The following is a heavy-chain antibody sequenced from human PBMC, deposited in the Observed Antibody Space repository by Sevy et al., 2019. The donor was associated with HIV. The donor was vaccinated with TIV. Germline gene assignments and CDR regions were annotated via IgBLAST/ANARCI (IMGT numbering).Heavy chain of an antibody. CDR1: GFSFSNYW. D-gene: IGHD2-2*01. CDR3: ARDCSSTTCLWGMDV. V-gene: IGHV3-7*03. J-gene: IGHJ6*02. CDR2: IKLDGSEK. Sequence: GGSLRLSCAASGFSFSNYWMSWVRQAPGKGLEWVANIKLDGSEKYYVDSVKARFTISRDNAKKSLYLQMNSLRTEDTAVYYCARDCSSTTCLWGMDVWGQGTTVTVSS.